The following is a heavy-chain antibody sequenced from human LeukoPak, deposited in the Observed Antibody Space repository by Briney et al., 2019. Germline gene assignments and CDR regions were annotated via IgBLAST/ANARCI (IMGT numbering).Heavy chain of an antibody. Sequence: GGSLRLSCAASGFTFSGSAMHWVRQASGKGLEWVGRIRSKANSYATAYAASVKGRFTISRDNSKNTLYLQMNSLRAEDTAVYYCARGVRIAVAGSIDYWGQGTLVTVSP. J-gene: IGHJ4*02. CDR3: ARGVRIAVAGSIDY. CDR2: IRSKANSYAT. CDR1: GFTFSGSA. D-gene: IGHD6-19*01. V-gene: IGHV3-73*01.